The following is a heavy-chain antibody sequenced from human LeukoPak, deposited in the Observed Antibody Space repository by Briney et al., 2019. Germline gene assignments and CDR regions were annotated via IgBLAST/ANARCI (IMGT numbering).Heavy chain of an antibody. V-gene: IGHV3-30*02. CDR1: GFTFSTYG. CDR2: IRFDGSNK. J-gene: IGHJ5*02. CDR3: AKDPRITMVRGASNWFDP. D-gene: IGHD3-10*01. Sequence: PGGSLRLSCAASGFTFSTYGMHWVRQAPGKGLEWVAFIRFDGSNKHYADSVKGRFTISRDNSKNTLYLQMNSLRGEDTAVYYCAKDPRITMVRGASNWFDPWGQGTLVTVSS.